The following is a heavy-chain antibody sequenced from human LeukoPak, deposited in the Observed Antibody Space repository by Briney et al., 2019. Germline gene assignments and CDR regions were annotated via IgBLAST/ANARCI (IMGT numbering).Heavy chain of an antibody. J-gene: IGHJ4*02. Sequence: ASVKVSCKASGGTFSSYAISWVRQAPGQGLEWMGRIIPIFGTANYAQKFQGRVTITTDESTSTAYMELSSLRSEDTAVYYCARYIVGAYFDYWGQGPLVTVSS. V-gene: IGHV1-69*05. CDR2: IIPIFGTA. D-gene: IGHD1-26*01. CDR1: GGTFSSYA. CDR3: ARYIVGAYFDY.